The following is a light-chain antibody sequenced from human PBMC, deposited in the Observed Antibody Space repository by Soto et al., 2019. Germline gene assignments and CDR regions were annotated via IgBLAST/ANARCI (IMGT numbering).Light chain of an antibody. CDR3: AAWDASLSGVI. J-gene: IGLJ2*01. Sequence: QSVLTQPPSASGTPGQRVTISCSGGSSNIGSNTVNWYQQLPGAAPKVLIYTNNQRPSGVPDRFSGSKSGTSASLAISGLQSEDEADYYCAAWDASLSGVIFGGGTQLTVL. CDR1: SSNIGSNT. CDR2: TNN. V-gene: IGLV1-44*01.